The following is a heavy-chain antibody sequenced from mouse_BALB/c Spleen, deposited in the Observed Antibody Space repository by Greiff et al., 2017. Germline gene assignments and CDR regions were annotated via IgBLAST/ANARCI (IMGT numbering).Heavy chain of an antibody. Sequence: VQLVASGPGLVAPSQSLSITCTVSGFSLTSYGVHWVRQPPGKGMEWLGVIWAGGSTNYNSALMSRLSISKDNSKSQVFLKMNSLQTDDTAMYYCATYGNYFAYWGQGTLVTVSA. J-gene: IGHJ3*01. D-gene: IGHD2-10*02. CDR1: GFSLTSYG. CDR2: IWAGGST. CDR3: ATYGNYFAY. V-gene: IGHV2-9*02.